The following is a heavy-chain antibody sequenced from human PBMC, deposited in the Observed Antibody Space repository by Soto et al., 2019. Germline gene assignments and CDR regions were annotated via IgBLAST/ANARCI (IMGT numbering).Heavy chain of an antibody. CDR3: ARGRRPGWSEIYGMDV. CDR2: ISYDGSNK. D-gene: IGHD2-15*01. CDR1: GFTFSSYA. J-gene: IGHJ6*02. V-gene: IGHV3-30-3*01. Sequence: GGSLRLSCAASGFTFSSYAMHWVRQAPGKGLEWVAVISYDGSNKYYADSVKGRFTISRDNSKNTLYLQMNSLRAEDTAVYYCARGRRPGWSEIYGMDVWGQGTTVTVSS.